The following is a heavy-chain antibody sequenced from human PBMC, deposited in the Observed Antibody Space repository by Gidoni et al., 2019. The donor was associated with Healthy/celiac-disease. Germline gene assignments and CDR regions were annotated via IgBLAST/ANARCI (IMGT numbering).Heavy chain of an antibody. CDR1: CFTFRSFW. V-gene: IGHV3-7*01. CDR3: ARNQLPHIVVVTAMLY. CDR2: IKQDGSEK. Sequence: EVQLVESGGGLVQPGGSLRLSCAASCFTFRSFWMGWVRQAPGKGREWVANIKQDGSEKYYVDSVKGRFTIARDNAKNSLYLQMNSLRAEDTAVYYCARNQLPHIVVVTAMLYWGQGTLVTVSS. D-gene: IGHD2-21*02. J-gene: IGHJ4*02.